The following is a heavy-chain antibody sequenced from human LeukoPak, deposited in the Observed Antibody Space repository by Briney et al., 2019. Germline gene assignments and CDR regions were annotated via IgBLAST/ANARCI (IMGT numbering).Heavy chain of an antibody. CDR3: ARAPGSYYGSGSYAF. CDR1: GYTFTSYY. CDR2: INPSGGST. J-gene: IGHJ4*02. Sequence: ASVKVSCKASGYTFTSYYMHWVRQAPGQGLEWMGIINPSGGSTSYAQKFQGRVTMTRDTSTSTVYMELSSLRSEDTAVYYCARAPGSYYGSGSYAFWDQGTLVTVSS. D-gene: IGHD3-10*01. V-gene: IGHV1-46*01.